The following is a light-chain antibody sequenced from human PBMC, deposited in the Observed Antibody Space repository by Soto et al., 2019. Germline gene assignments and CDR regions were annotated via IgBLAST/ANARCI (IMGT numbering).Light chain of an antibody. Sequence: DIQMTQSPSSLSASVGDRVTITCRASQGIRNDLAWFQQKPATAPERLIYAASSVQSGVPSRFSGSGSGTEFTLTISSLQAEDFATYYCLQYNTYPWTFGQGTKVEIK. CDR2: AAS. CDR1: QGIRND. CDR3: LQYNTYPWT. V-gene: IGKV1-17*01. J-gene: IGKJ1*01.